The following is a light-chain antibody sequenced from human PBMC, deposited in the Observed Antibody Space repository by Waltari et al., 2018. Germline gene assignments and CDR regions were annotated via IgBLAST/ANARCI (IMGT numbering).Light chain of an antibody. CDR3: QQYSSFST. J-gene: IGKJ2*01. V-gene: IGKV1-5*03. CDR1: QSVGTW. Sequence: DIQMTQSPSTLSASVGDRVTISCRASQSVGTWLAWYQQKPGKAPKLLVYMASSLESGVPASFSGSGSGTEFTLTISSLQPDDFATYSCQQYSSFSTFGQGTKVEI. CDR2: MAS.